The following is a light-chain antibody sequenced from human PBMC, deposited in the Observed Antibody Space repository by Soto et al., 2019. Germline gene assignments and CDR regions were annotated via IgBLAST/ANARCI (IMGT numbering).Light chain of an antibody. J-gene: IGKJ1*01. Sequence: IHMXQSPSSMSVSXGDRVTIPCRARLNINAXLARYQQTPGKASKVLXXDDSTVQSGVQSRLSGSGSGREFTLTLSSLHPDDSATYYCKHYSLYYPWTFGQGTKVDIK. V-gene: IGKV1-5*01. CDR2: DDS. CDR1: LNINAX. CDR3: KHYSLYYPWT.